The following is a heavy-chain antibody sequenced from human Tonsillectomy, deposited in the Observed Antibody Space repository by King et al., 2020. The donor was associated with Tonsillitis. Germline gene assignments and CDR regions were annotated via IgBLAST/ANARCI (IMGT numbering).Heavy chain of an antibody. Sequence: VQLVESGGGLVKPGGSLRLSCAASGFTFSSYSMIWVRQAPGKGLEWVSSISSSSSYIYYADSVKGRFTISRDNAKNSLYLQMNSLRAGDTAVYYCARLGPGIHRNSPRDSSGPGPLVTVSS. CDR2: ISSSSSYI. V-gene: IGHV3-21*01. J-gene: IGHJ4*02. D-gene: IGHD1-14*01. CDR3: ARLGPGIHRNSPRDS. CDR1: GFTFSSYS.